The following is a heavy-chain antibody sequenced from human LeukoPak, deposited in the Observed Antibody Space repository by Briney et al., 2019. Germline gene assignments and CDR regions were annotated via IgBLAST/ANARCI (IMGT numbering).Heavy chain of an antibody. CDR1: GGSISSYY. V-gene: IGHV4-59*01. Sequence: SETLSLTCTVSGGSISSYYWSWIRQPPGKGLEWIGYIYYSGSTNYNPSLKSRVTISVDTSKNQFSLELSSVTAADTAVYYCARGSDGSSSDYWGQGTLVTVSS. CDR2: IYYSGST. J-gene: IGHJ4*02. CDR3: ARGSDGSSSDY. D-gene: IGHD6-13*01.